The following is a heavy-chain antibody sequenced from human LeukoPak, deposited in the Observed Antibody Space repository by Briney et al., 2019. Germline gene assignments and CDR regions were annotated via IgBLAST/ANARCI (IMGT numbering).Heavy chain of an antibody. D-gene: IGHD3-22*01. CDR1: GYDFKTPG. J-gene: IGHJ6*02. Sequence: GASVKVSCKTSGYDFKTPGISWVRQAPGQGLEWMGWISAYNGNTNYAQKLQGRVTMTTDTSTSTAYMELRSLRSDDTAVYYCARVNYYDSSGYPEPYYYYYGMDVWGQGTTVTVSS. V-gene: IGHV1-18*01. CDR2: ISAYNGNT. CDR3: ARVNYYDSSGYPEPYYYYYGMDV.